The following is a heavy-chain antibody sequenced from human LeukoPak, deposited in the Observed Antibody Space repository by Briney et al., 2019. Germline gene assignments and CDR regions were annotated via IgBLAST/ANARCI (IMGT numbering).Heavy chain of an antibody. Sequence: ASVKVSCKASGYTFTDYYMHWVRQAPGQGLEWMGWINPNSGGTDYAQKFQGRVTMTRDTSISTAYMELSRLRSDDTAVYYCARVRNSGYYYGLFDYWGQGTLVTVSS. CDR2: INPNSGGT. D-gene: IGHD3-22*01. J-gene: IGHJ4*02. CDR3: ARVRNSGYYYGLFDY. V-gene: IGHV1-2*02. CDR1: GYTFTDYY.